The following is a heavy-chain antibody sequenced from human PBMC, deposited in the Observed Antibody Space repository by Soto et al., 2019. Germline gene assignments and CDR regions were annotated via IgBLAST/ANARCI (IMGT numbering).Heavy chain of an antibody. D-gene: IGHD1-26*01. CDR2: IWYDGSNK. CDR3: ARDIIVGATTYYYYYMDV. V-gene: IGHV3-33*08. CDR1: GFTFSSYG. J-gene: IGHJ6*03. Sequence: GESLKISCAASGFTFSSYGMHWVRQAPGKGLEWVAVIWYDGSNKYYADSVKGRFTISRDNSKNTLYLQMNSLRAEDTAVYYCARDIIVGATTYYYYYMDVWGKGTTVTVSS.